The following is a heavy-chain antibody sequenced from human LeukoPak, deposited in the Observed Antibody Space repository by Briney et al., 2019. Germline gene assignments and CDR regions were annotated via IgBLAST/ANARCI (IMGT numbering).Heavy chain of an antibody. CDR3: ARVIYCSGGSCYWRDWFDP. J-gene: IGHJ5*02. V-gene: IGHV1-18*01. D-gene: IGHD2-15*01. Sequence: ASVKVSCKASGYTFNRYGTSWVRQAPGQGLEWMGWISADNGNTNYAQNHQGRVTITTDTSTSTAYMELRSLRSDDTAVYYCARVIYCSGGSCYWRDWFDPWGQGTLVTVSS. CDR1: GYTFNRYG. CDR2: ISADNGNT.